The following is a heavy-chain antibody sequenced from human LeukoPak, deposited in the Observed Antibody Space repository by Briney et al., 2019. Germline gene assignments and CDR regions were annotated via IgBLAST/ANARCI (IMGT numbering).Heavy chain of an antibody. CDR2: MNPNSGNT. CDR1: GYTFTSYD. D-gene: IGHD3-3*01. J-gene: IGHJ3*02. V-gene: IGHV1-8*03. CDR3: ACATSYYDFWSGPYAFDI. Sequence: ASVKVSCKASGYTFTSYDINWVRQATGQGLEWMGWMNPNSGNTGYAQKFQGRVTITRNTSISTAYMELSSLRSEDTAVYYCACATSYYDFWSGPYAFDIWGQGTMVTVSS.